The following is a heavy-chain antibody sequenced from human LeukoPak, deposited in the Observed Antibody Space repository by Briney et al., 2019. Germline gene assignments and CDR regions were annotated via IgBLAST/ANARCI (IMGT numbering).Heavy chain of an antibody. Sequence: GGSLRLSCAASGFTFSSYSMNWVRQAPGKGLEWVSSISSISSYIYYADSVKGRFTISRDNAKNSLYLQMNSLRAEDTAVYYCARVTIEGDAFDIWGQGTMVTVSS. D-gene: IGHD5-24*01. CDR1: GFTFSSYS. V-gene: IGHV3-21*01. CDR2: ISSISSYI. J-gene: IGHJ3*02. CDR3: ARVTIEGDAFDI.